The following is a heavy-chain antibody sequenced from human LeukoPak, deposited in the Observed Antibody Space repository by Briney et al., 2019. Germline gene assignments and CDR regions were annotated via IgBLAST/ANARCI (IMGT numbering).Heavy chain of an antibody. CDR3: ARGPGGLVAATGAGYYYYYMDV. D-gene: IGHD2-15*01. CDR1: GYTFTSYD. J-gene: IGHJ6*03. Sequence: GASVKVSCKASGYTFTSYDINWVRQATGQGLEWMGWMNPNSGNTGYAQKFQGRVTMTRNTSISTAYMELSSLRSEDTAVYYCARGPGGLVAATGAGYYYYYMDVWGKGTTVTISS. V-gene: IGHV1-8*01. CDR2: MNPNSGNT.